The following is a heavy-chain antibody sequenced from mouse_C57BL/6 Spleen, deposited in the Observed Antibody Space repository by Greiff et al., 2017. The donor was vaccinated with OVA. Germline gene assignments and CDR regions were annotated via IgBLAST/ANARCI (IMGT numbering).Heavy chain of an antibody. J-gene: IGHJ4*01. CDR1: GYTFTSYW. D-gene: IGHD1-1*01. CDR3: ARSSITTVVATPYAMDY. CDR2: IDPSDSET. Sequence: QVQLQQSGAELVRPGSSVKLSCKASGYTFTSYWMHWVKQRPIQGLEWIGNIDPSDSETHYNQKFKDKATLTVDKSSSTAYMQLSSLTSEDSAVYYCARSSITTVVATPYAMDYWGQGTSVTVSS. V-gene: IGHV1-52*01.